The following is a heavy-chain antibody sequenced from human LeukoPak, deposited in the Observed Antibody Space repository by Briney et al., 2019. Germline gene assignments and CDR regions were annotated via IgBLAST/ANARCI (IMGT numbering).Heavy chain of an antibody. D-gene: IGHD3-3*01. Sequence: SQTLSLTCTVSGASIRSGDYYWSWIRRHPGKGLEWIGYIYYSGSTFYNPSLKSRVTISLDTSKNQFSLKVTSVTAADTAVYYCARGYDFWSGSSYGMDVWGQGTTVTVSS. V-gene: IGHV4-31*03. CDR3: ARGYDFWSGSSYGMDV. J-gene: IGHJ6*02. CDR2: IYYSGST. CDR1: GASIRSGDYY.